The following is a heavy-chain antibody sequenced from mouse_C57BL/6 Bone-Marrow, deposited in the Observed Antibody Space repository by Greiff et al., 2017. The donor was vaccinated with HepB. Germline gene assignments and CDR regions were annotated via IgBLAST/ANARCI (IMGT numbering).Heavy chain of an antibody. CDR2: IYPSDSET. CDR3: ARYGNYWFAY. D-gene: IGHD2-1*01. Sequence: QVHVKQPGAELVRPGSSVKLSCKASGYTFTSYWMDWVKQRPGQGLEWIGNIYPSDSETHYNQKFKDKATLTVDKSSSTAYMQLSSLTSEDSAVYYCARYGNYWFAYWGQGTLVTVSA. CDR1: GYTFTSYW. J-gene: IGHJ3*01. V-gene: IGHV1-61*01.